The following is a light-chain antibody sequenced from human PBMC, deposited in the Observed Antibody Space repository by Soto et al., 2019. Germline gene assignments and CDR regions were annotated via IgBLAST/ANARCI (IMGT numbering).Light chain of an antibody. J-gene: IGLJ2*01. CDR3: SAWDDSLSAVV. Sequence: QSVLTQPPSASGTPGQRVTISCSGSGSNIGTNAVNWYQQVPGSAPRLLVYTSNQPPSVGSVRFAGYTSGTSASLAISGLRSDDEADYYCSAWDDSLSAVVFGGGTKLTVL. CDR2: TSN. CDR1: GSNIGTNA. V-gene: IGLV1-44*01.